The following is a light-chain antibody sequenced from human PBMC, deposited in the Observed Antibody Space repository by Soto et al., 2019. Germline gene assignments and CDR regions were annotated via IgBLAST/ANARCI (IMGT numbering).Light chain of an antibody. CDR2: KTS. CDR3: QYYNDDAWT. Sequence: DIHMTQSPSTLSASVGDRVTITCRASQSISIWLAWYQQKPGQAPNLLIYKTSILETGVPSRFSGSGSGTEFTLTISSLQTDDFATYYCQYYNDDAWTFGQGTKVEVK. CDR1: QSISIW. J-gene: IGKJ1*01. V-gene: IGKV1-5*03.